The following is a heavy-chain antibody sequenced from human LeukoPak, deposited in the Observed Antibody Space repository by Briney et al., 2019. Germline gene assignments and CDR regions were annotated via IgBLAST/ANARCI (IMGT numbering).Heavy chain of an antibody. Sequence: PGTSLLLSCAASGFSFSHFAMHWVRQAPGKGLEWVAVISYDGSNKYYADSVKGRFTISRDNSKNTLYLQMNSLRAEDTAVYYCARDRRDIVVVVAATYRYYGMDVWGKGTTVTVSS. CDR3: ARDRRDIVVVVAATYRYYGMDV. D-gene: IGHD2-15*01. V-gene: IGHV3-30*04. J-gene: IGHJ6*04. CDR2: ISYDGSNK. CDR1: GFSFSHFA.